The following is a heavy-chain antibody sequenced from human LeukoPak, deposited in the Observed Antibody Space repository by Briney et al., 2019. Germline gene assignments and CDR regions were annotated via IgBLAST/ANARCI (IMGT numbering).Heavy chain of an antibody. D-gene: IGHD2-15*01. J-gene: IGHJ4*02. CDR3: AQGDCSGGPCPGPLN. V-gene: IGHV3-30*02. CDR1: RFTFSSYG. CDR2: IRFDISNK. Sequence: RGSPRLSCAASRFTFSSYGINWVRQAPGKGLGWVSFIRFDISNKSSANSLKARFPISRDNSKNTLYLQMISLRVEGTSVYYSAQGDCSGGPCPGPLNWGQGTLVTVSS.